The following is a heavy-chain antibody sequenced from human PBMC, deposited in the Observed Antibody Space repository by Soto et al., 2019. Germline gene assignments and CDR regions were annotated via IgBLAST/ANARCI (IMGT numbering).Heavy chain of an antibody. J-gene: IGHJ5*02. CDR3: ARGLGSRVVVTRFDP. CDR1: GGSFSGYY. D-gene: IGHD3-22*01. CDR2: INHSGST. Sequence: TSETLSLTCAVYGGSFSGYYWSWIRQSPGKGLEWIGEINHSGSTNYNPSLKSRVTISVDTSKNQLSLKLSSVTAADTAVYYCARGLGSRVVVTRFDPWGQGILVTVSS. V-gene: IGHV4-34*01.